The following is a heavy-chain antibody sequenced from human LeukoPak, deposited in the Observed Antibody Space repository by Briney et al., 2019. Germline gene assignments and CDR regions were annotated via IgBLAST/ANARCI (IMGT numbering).Heavy chain of an antibody. CDR2: FSGSGGTT. V-gene: IGHV3-23*01. CDR3: ANGNRCTSPNCLGYYYFYMDV. D-gene: IGHD2-8*01. Sequence: PGGSLRLSCAASGFTFSSYAMNWVRQAPGRGLEWVSGFSGSGGTTYYADSVKGGFTISRDNYKNTVYMQMNSLRAEDTAVYYCANGNRCTSPNCLGYYYFYMDVWGKGTTVTVSS. J-gene: IGHJ6*03. CDR1: GFTFSSYA.